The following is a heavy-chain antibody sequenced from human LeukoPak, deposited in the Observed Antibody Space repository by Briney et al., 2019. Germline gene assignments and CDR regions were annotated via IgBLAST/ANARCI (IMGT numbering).Heavy chain of an antibody. CDR3: ARKRDGSFWRGTFDI. Sequence: SETLSLTCALYVGSFSGYYWSWIRQPPGKGLEWIGEINNGSSANYNPSLKSPVTISVDTSKNQFSLKLSSVTAADTAVYYCARKRDGSFWRGTFDIWGQGTMVSVSS. CDR1: VGSFSGYY. V-gene: IGHV4-34*01. D-gene: IGHD1-26*01. CDR2: INNGSSA. J-gene: IGHJ3*02.